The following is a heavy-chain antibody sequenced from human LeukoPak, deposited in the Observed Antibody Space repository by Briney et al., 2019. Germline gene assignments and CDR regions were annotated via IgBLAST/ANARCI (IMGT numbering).Heavy chain of an antibody. CDR3: ARDQGLRGSLDY. V-gene: IGHV3-23*01. Sequence: PGGSLRLSCAASGFAFTSYAMNWVRQAPGKGLEWVSGISGSGGGAYYADSVRGRFTISRDNSKNTLYLQMGSLRAEDMAVYYCARDQGLRGSLDYWGQGTLVTVSS. CDR2: ISGSGGGA. J-gene: IGHJ4*02. D-gene: IGHD4-23*01. CDR1: GFAFTSYA.